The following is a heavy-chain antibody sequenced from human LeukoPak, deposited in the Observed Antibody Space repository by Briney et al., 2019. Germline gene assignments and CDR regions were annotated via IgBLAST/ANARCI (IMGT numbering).Heavy chain of an antibody. CDR3: ARGYSYGFDY. V-gene: IGHV4-59*01. CDR1: GGSISSYY. Sequence: PSETLSLTSTVSGGSISSYYWSWIRQPPRKGLEWIWLIYYSGSTNNNPSLKSQVPISVDTSKNQFSLKLSSVIAADTAVYYCARGYSYGFDYWGQGTLVTVSS. CDR2: IYYSGST. D-gene: IGHD5-18*01. J-gene: IGHJ4*02.